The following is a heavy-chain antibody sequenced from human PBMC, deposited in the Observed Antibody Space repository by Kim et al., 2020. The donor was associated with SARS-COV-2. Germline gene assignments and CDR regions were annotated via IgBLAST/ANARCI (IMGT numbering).Heavy chain of an antibody. D-gene: IGHD3-9*01. J-gene: IGHJ2*01. CDR3: ARDHRNILILGYFDL. CDR2: ISYDGSNK. Sequence: GGSLRLSCAASGFTFSSYAMHWVRQAPGKGLEWVAVISYDGSNKYYADSVKGRFTISRDNSKNTLYLQMNSLRAEDTAVYYCARDHRNILILGYFDLWGRGTLVTVSS. V-gene: IGHV3-30*04. CDR1: GFTFSSYA.